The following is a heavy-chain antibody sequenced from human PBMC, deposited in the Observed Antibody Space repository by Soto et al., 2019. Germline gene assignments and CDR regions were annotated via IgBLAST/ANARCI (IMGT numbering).Heavy chain of an antibody. CDR3: AKGLIAAAGNTYWLYYYYGMDV. J-gene: IGHJ6*02. CDR1: GFTFSSYA. V-gene: IGHV3-23*01. CDR2: ISGSGGST. Sequence: GGSLRLSCAASGFTFSSYAMSWVRQAPGKGLEWVSSISGSGGSTYHADSVKGRFTISRDTSKNTLYLQMNSLRADDTAVYYCAKGLIAAAGNTYWLYYYYGMDVWGQGTTVTVSS. D-gene: IGHD6-13*01.